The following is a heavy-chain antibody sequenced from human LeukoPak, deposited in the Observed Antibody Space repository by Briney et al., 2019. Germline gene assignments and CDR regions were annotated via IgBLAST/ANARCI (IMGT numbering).Heavy chain of an antibody. CDR3: ARGGSYGAYLDY. V-gene: IGHV4-59*01. CDR2: IYYRGNT. Sequence: SETLSLTCSVSGASITNYYWSWIRQAPGKGLEWIGYIYYRGNTNTYNPSLKSRATISLYTSRKYFSLELRSVTAADPAVYYCARGGSYGAYLDYWGQGALVIVSS. D-gene: IGHD1-26*01. CDR1: GASITNYY. J-gene: IGHJ4*02.